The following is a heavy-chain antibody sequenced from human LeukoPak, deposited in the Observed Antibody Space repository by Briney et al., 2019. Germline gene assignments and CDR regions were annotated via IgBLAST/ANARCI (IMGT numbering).Heavy chain of an antibody. CDR1: GYTFNKYG. V-gene: IGHV1-2*02. CDR3: ALYSSGLFDP. D-gene: IGHD6-19*01. Sequence: GASVKVSCKASGYTFNKYGISWVRQAPGQGLGYMGWINPNSGGTNYAQKFQGRVIMTRDTSISTAYMEVSRLTSDDTAVYYCALYSSGLFDPWGQGTLVTVSS. J-gene: IGHJ5*02. CDR2: INPNSGGT.